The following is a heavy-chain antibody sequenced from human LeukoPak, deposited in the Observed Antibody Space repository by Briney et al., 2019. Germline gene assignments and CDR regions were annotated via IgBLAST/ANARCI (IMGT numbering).Heavy chain of an antibody. D-gene: IGHD3-10*01. V-gene: IGHV4-4*07. J-gene: IGHJ4*02. CDR3: ARLFYGSGSRYFDS. CDR1: GGSINTYY. Sequence: SETLSLTCSVSGGSINTYYWSWLRQSAGKGLEWIGRIYTSGSTNYSPSLKSRVTMSVDTSENQFSLKLSSVTAADTAVYYCARLFYGSGSRYFDSWGQGTLVTVSS. CDR2: IYTSGST.